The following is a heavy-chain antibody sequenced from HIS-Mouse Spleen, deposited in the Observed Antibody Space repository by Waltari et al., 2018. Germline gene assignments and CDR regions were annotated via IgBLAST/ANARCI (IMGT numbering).Heavy chain of an antibody. D-gene: IGHD3-16*01. CDR1: GFTFSSYG. V-gene: IGHV3-33*01. CDR3: ARVTLAGGFDP. J-gene: IGHJ5*02. Sequence: QVQLVESGGGVVQPGRSLRLSCAASGFTFSSYGRPGVRQAPGKGLEWVAVIWYDGSNKYYADSVKGRFTISRDNSKNTLYLQMNSLRAEDTAVYYCARVTLAGGFDPWGQGTLVTVSS. CDR2: IWYDGSNK.